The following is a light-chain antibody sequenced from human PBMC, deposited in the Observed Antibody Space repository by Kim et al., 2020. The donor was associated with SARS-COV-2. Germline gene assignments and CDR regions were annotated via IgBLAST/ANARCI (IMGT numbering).Light chain of an antibody. V-gene: IGKV3-11*01. J-gene: IGKJ5*01. Sequence: GTLAVAPGDRAALSCRASQGVSNYLAWYQQKPGQAPRLLIYEASKRAAGIPARFSGSGSGTDFTLTISRLEPGDSAVYFCQQRGSFGQGTRLELK. CDR2: EAS. CDR3: QQRGS. CDR1: QGVSNY.